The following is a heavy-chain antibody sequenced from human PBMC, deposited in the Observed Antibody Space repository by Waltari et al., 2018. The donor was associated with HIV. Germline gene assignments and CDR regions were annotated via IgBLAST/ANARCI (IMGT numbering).Heavy chain of an antibody. D-gene: IGHD2-15*01. CDR3: AKGSSGDDAFDI. V-gene: IGHV3-30*02. Sequence: QVHLVEFGGGVVEPGGSLRLSCAESGCTCCRSVLDWVSQAPGKGLGWVSFIRYYGSNKYYADSVKGRFTISRDNSKNTLYLQMISLRAEDTAVYYCAKGSSGDDAFDIWGQWTMVTVSS. J-gene: IGHJ3*02. CDR2: IRYYGSNK. CDR1: GCTCCRSV.